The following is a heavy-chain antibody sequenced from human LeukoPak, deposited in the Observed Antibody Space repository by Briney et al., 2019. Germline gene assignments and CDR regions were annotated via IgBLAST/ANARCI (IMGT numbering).Heavy chain of an antibody. CDR3: AKGPIPDY. CDR1: GGSISRGGYC. Sequence: PSQTLSLTCTVSGGSISRGGYCWSWIRQHPGKGLEWIGYIYYSGSTYYNPSLKSRVTISVDTSKNQFSLKLSSVTAADTAVYYCAKGPIPDYWGQGTLVTVSS. V-gene: IGHV4-31*03. CDR2: IYYSGST. J-gene: IGHJ4*02.